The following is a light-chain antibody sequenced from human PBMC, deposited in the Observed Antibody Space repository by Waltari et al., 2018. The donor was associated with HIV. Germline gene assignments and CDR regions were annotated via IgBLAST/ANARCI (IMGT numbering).Light chain of an antibody. CDR2: KAS. V-gene: IGKV1-5*03. CDR3: QQYSSYWT. Sequence: DLQMAQSPSNLSASVGDRVPIPCRASQTINTWLAWYHQKPGGAPQLLVYKASTLENGVPSRFSGSGSGTEFTLTISRLQPDDVGFYYCQQYSSYWTFGQGTKVQVK. J-gene: IGKJ1*01. CDR1: QTINTW.